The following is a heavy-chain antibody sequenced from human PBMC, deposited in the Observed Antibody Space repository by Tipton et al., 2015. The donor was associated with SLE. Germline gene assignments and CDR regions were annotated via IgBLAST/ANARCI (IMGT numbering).Heavy chain of an antibody. CDR3: PKGTRQPGCFDY. CDR1: GFTFSSYA. V-gene: IGHV3-23*01. J-gene: IGHJ4*02. D-gene: IGHD6-13*01. Sequence: SLRLSCAASGFTFSSYAMSWVRQAPGTGLGGVSALSGSGGSTYYADTVKGRLTISRDNSKNTVYQQMNSLRAEDTDVYYCPKGTRQPGCFDYWDQGTLVTVSS. CDR2: LSGSGGST.